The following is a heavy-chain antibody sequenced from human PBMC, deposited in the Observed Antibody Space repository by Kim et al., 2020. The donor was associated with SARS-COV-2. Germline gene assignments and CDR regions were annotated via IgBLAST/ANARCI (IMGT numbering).Heavy chain of an antibody. Sequence: SETLSLTCTVSGGSISSSSYYWGWIRQPPGKGLEWIGSIYYSGSTYYNPSLKSRVTISVDTSKNQFSLKLSSVTAADTAVYYCARRVPDGYLKGYNWFDPWGQGTLVTVSS. D-gene: IGHD5-12*01. CDR3: ARRVPDGYLKGYNWFDP. V-gene: IGHV4-39*01. CDR1: GGSISSSSYY. J-gene: IGHJ5*02. CDR2: IYYSGST.